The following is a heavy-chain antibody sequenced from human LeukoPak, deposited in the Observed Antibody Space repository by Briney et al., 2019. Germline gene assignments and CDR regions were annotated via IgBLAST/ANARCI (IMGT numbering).Heavy chain of an antibody. D-gene: IGHD1-26*01. CDR2: ISGSGGST. J-gene: IGHJ4*02. Sequence: GGSLRPSCAASGFTFSSYAMNWVRQAPGKGLGWVSAISGSGGSTYYADSVKGRFAISRDNSKNALYLQMNSLRAEDTAVYYCAKAHSGSYYSGINWGQGTLVTVSS. CDR3: AKAHSGSYYSGIN. V-gene: IGHV3-23*01. CDR1: GFTFSSYA.